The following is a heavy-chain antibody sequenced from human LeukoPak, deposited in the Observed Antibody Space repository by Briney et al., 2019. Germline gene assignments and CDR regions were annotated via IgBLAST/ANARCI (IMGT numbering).Heavy chain of an antibody. D-gene: IGHD3-9*01. Sequence: GASVKYSCKASGYTFMSYSLTWVRQAPGQGLEWMGWISPYSGNTNYAENFQDRVTLTTDTSTGTAYMELRSLRSDDTAVYYCGREPRYRPIDYWGQGTLVTVSS. CDR3: GREPRYRPIDY. J-gene: IGHJ4*02. CDR1: GYTFMSYS. V-gene: IGHV1-18*01. CDR2: ISPYSGNT.